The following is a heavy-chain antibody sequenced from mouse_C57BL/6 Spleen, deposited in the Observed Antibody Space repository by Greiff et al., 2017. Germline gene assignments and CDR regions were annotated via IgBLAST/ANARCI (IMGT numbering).Heavy chain of an antibody. CDR3: AGLRGAY. D-gene: IGHD3-1*01. J-gene: IGHJ3*01. CDR1: GFTFSSYA. Sequence: EVKVVESGGGLVKPGGSLKLSCAASGFTFSSYAMSWVRQTPEKRLEWVATISDGGSYTYYPDNVKGRFTISRDNAKNNLYLQMSHLKSEDTAMYYCAGLRGAYWGQGTLVTVSA. V-gene: IGHV5-4*03. CDR2: ISDGGSYT.